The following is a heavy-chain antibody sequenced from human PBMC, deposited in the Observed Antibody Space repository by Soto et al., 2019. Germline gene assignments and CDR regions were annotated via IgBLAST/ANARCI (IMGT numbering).Heavy chain of an antibody. Sequence: PGGALRRSGVGCGVTIRDFTRSWVRKAPGKGLEWVSGIRGFSPYTFYAESVKGRFTISRDNAKNSLYLQMNSLGVEDTAVYYCARDRGYDAHDYYYNAMDVWGQGTTVTVSS. D-gene: IGHD2-15*01. CDR1: GVTIRDFT. CDR2: IRGFSPYT. J-gene: IGHJ6*02. V-gene: IGHV3-11*06. CDR3: ARDRGYDAHDYYYNAMDV.